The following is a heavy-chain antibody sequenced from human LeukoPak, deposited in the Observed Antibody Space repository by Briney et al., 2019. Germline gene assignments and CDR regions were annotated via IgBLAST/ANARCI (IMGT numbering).Heavy chain of an antibody. CDR3: AREKPNYCSSTSCYTPENWFDP. CDR1: GGSISSGGYY. V-gene: IGHV4-31*03. Sequence: SQTLSLTCTVSGGSISSGGYYWSWIRQHPGKGLEWIGYIYYSGSTYYNPSLKSRVTISVDTSKNQFSLELSSVTAADTAVYYCAREKPNYCSSTSCYTPENWFDPWGQGTLVTVSS. D-gene: IGHD2-2*02. J-gene: IGHJ5*02. CDR2: IYYSGST.